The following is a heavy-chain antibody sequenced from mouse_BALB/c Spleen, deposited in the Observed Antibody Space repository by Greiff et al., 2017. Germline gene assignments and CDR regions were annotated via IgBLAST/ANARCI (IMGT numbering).Heavy chain of an antibody. Sequence: DVMLVESGGGLVQPGGSLRLSCATSGFTFTDYYMSWVRQPPGKALEWLGFIRNKANCYTTEYSASVKGRFTISRDNDQSILYLQMNTLRAEDSATDYCARASITTVVGWYFDVWGEGTTVTVSS. CDR3: ARASITTVVGWYFDV. V-gene: IGHV7-3*02. CDR1: GFTFTDYY. D-gene: IGHD1-1*01. CDR2: IRNKANCYTT. J-gene: IGHJ1*01.